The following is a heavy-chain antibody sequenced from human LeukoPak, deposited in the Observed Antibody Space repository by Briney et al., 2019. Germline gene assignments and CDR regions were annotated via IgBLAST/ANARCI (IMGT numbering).Heavy chain of an antibody. CDR2: FDPKDGET. V-gene: IGHV1-24*01. J-gene: IGHJ6*02. Sequence: ASVKVSCKVSGYTLTELSMHWVRQAPGKGLEWMGGFDPKDGETIYAQKFQGRVTMTEDTSTDTAYMELSSLRSEDTAVYYCATESFPIVGATTWWVYYGMDVWGQGTTVTVSS. CDR3: ATESFPIVGATTWWVYYGMDV. CDR1: GYTLTELS. D-gene: IGHD1-26*01.